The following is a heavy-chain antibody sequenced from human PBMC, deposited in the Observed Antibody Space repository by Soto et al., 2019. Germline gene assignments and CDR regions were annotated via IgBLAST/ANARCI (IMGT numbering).Heavy chain of an antibody. CDR1: GFTCSSYI. CDR2: ISSSSSYI. Sequence: EVQLVESGGGLVKPGGSLRLSCAASGFTCSSYIMNWVRQAPGKGLEWVSSISSSSSYIYYAYSVKGRFTISRDNAKNSLYMQRNSLRAEDTAVYYCARAGTPSDYWGQGTLVTVSS. CDR3: ARAGTPSDY. J-gene: IGHJ4*02. V-gene: IGHV3-21*01. D-gene: IGHD1-7*01.